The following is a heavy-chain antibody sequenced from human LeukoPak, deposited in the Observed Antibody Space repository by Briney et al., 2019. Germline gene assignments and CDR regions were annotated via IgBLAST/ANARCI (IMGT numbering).Heavy chain of an antibody. J-gene: IGHJ4*02. CDR3: AHKGRGSGSYNM. D-gene: IGHD3-10*01. V-gene: IGHV2-5*01. Sequence: ESGPTLVKPTQTLTLTCTFSGFSLSSTGVGVGWIRQPSGKALEWLAVTYWNNDKSYSPSLKSRLTITKDTSKNQVVLIMTNMDPVDTGTYYCAHKGRGSGSYNMWGQGTLVTVSS. CDR2: TYWNNDK. CDR1: GFSLSSTGVG.